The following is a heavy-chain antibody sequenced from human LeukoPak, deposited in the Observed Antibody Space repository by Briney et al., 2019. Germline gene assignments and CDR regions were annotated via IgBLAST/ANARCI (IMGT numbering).Heavy chain of an antibody. CDR1: GFTFDDYA. D-gene: IGHD6-19*01. CDR2: ISWNSGSI. J-gene: IGHJ4*02. V-gene: IGHV3-9*01. Sequence: QTGGSLRLSCAASGFTFDDYAMHWVRQASGKGLEWVSGISWNSGSIGYADSVEGRFTISRDNAKNSLYLQMNSLRAEDTALYYCAKASGYSSGPGNYWGQGTLVTVSS. CDR3: AKASGYSSGPGNY.